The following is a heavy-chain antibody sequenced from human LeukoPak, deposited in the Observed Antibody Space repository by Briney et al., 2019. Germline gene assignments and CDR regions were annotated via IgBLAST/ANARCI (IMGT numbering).Heavy chain of an antibody. CDR1: GFTFSGSA. J-gene: IGHJ6*04. CDR3: ARDWGSSGWRYYYYGMDV. Sequence: GGSLRLSCAASGFTFSGSAMHWVRQAPGKGLEWVSSISSSSSYIYYADSVKGRFTISRDNAKNSLYLQMNSLRAEDTAVYYCARDWGSSGWRYYYYGMDVWGKGTTVTVSS. CDR2: ISSSSSYI. D-gene: IGHD6-19*01. V-gene: IGHV3-21*01.